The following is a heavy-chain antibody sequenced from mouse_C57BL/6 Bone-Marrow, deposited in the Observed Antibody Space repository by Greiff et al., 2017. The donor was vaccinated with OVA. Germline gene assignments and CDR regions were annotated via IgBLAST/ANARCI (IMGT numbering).Heavy chain of an antibody. D-gene: IGHD2-2*01. CDR3: ASMGRKLWLRRHWYFDV. V-gene: IGHV1-82*01. J-gene: IGHJ1*03. Sequence: VQLQQSGPELVKPGASVKISCKASGYAFSSSWMNWVKQRPGKGLEWIGRIYPGDGDTNYNGKFKGKATLTADKSSSTAYMQLSSLTSEDSAVYFCASMGRKLWLRRHWYFDVWGTGTTVTVSS. CDR1: GYAFSSSW. CDR2: IYPGDGDT.